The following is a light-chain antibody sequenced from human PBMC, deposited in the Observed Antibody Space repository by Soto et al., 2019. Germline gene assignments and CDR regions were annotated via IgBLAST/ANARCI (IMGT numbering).Light chain of an antibody. Sequence: EIVMTQSPATLSVSPGERVTLSCRASQSVSSNLVWYHQKPGQAPRLLIYDASTRATGIPARFSGSGSGTDFTLAISSLEPEDFAVYYCQQRSNWPPLTFGGGTKVDIK. CDR1: QSVSSN. CDR3: QQRSNWPPLT. J-gene: IGKJ4*01. CDR2: DAS. V-gene: IGKV3-11*01.